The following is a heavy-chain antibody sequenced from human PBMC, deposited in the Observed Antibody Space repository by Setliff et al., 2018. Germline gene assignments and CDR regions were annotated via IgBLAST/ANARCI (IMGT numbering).Heavy chain of an antibody. J-gene: IGHJ6*02. D-gene: IGHD5-18*01. CDR1: GGSLTQRY. CDR2: VYYNGNT. CDR3: ARDRTAYNYGMDV. Sequence: PSETLSLTCTLSGGSLTQRYWSWVRQPPGKGLEWIGYVYYNGNTNYSPSLKSRVTISADTSKNQVSLKLTSATAADTAVYYCARDRTAYNYGMDVWGRGTTVTVSS. V-gene: IGHV4-59*11.